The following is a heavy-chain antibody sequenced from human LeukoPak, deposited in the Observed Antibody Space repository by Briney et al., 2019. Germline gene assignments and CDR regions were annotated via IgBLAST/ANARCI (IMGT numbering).Heavy chain of an antibody. D-gene: IGHD3-3*01. V-gene: IGHV4-39*01. CDR3: ARLSYYDFWGGYYMGFDY. CDR1: GGSISSSSYY. CDR2: NYYSGST. Sequence: SENLSLTCTVSGGSISSSSYYWGWIRQPPGKGLEWIGKNYYSGSTYYNPSLKSRVTNSVDTSNNQFSLKLSSVSAADTAVYYCARLSYYDFWGGYYMGFDYWGQGTLVTVTS. J-gene: IGHJ4*02.